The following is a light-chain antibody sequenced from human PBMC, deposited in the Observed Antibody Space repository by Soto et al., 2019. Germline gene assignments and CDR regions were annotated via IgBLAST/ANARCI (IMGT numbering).Light chain of an antibody. Sequence: EIVLTQSPGTLSLSPGERATLSCRASQSVSSSYLAWYQQKPGQAPRLLIYGASSRATGIPDRFSGSGSGTDFTLTISRLEPEDFEVYYCQQYGSSPNWTFGQGTKVDIK. CDR2: GAS. CDR3: QQYGSSPNWT. J-gene: IGKJ1*01. CDR1: QSVSSSY. V-gene: IGKV3-20*01.